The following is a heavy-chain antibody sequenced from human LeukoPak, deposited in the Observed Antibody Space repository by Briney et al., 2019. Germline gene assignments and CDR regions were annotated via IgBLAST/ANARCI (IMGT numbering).Heavy chain of an antibody. J-gene: IGHJ6*04. CDR1: EFTFSSYW. CDR2: IKQDGSEK. D-gene: IGHD4-17*01. V-gene: IGHV3-7*03. Sequence: GGSLRLSCAASEFTFSSYWMSWVRQAPGKGLEGVANIKQDGSEKYYVDSVKGRFTISRDNAKSSLYLQMNSLRAEDTAVYYCARADGDGGYYYYYGMDVWGKGTTVTVSS. CDR3: ARADGDGGYYYYYGMDV.